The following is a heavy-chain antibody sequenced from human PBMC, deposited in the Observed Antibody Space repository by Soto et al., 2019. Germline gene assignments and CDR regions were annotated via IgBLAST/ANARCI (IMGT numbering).Heavy chain of an antibody. Sequence: GGSLRLSCAASGFTFSSYGMHWVRQAPGKGLEWVAVISYDGSNKYYADSVKGRFTISRDNSKNTLYLQMSSLRSEDTAVYYCASPQPDSSGSHHLYYFDYWGQGTLVTV. CDR3: ASPQPDSSGSHHLYYFDY. J-gene: IGHJ4*02. CDR2: ISYDGSNK. D-gene: IGHD3-22*01. CDR1: GFTFSSYG. V-gene: IGHV3-30*03.